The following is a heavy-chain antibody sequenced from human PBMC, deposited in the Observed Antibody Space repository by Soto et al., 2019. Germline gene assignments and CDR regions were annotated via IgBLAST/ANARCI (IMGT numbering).Heavy chain of an antibody. J-gene: IGHJ6*02. CDR1: GFTFSSYG. Sequence: GGSLRLSCAASGFTFSSYGMHWVRQAPGKGLEWVAVIWYDGSNKYYADSVKGRFTISRDNSKNTLYLQMNSLRAEDTAVYYCARNLIAAAGTVYYYYGMDVWGQGTTVTVSS. D-gene: IGHD6-13*01. CDR3: ARNLIAAAGTVYYYYGMDV. CDR2: IWYDGSNK. V-gene: IGHV3-33*01.